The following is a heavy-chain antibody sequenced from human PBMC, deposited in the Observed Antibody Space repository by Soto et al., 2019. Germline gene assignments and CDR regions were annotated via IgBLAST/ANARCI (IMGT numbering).Heavy chain of an antibody. V-gene: IGHV1-8*01. CDR3: AIGLLGYPPDAFDF. CDR1: GYTFTSYD. D-gene: IGHD6-25*01. CDR2: MNPNSGNT. Sequence: ASVKVSCKASGYTFTSYDINWVRQATGQGLEWMGWMNPNSGNTGYAQKFQGRVTMTRNTSISTAYMELSSLRSEDTDVYYCAIGLLGYPPDAFDFRGKGLMVTV. J-gene: IGHJ3*01.